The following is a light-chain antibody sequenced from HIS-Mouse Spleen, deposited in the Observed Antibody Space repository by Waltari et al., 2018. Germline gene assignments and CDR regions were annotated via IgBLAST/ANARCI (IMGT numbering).Light chain of an antibody. Sequence: SYQLTQPPSVSVSPGQTARTTCAGDVSPKQYADWYQQKPGQAPVVVIYKDSERPSGIPERFSGSSSGTTVTLTISGVQAEDEADYYCQSADSSGNYVVFGGGTKLTVL. CDR2: KDS. CDR3: QSADSSGNYVV. V-gene: IGLV3-25*03. J-gene: IGLJ2*01. CDR1: VSPKQY.